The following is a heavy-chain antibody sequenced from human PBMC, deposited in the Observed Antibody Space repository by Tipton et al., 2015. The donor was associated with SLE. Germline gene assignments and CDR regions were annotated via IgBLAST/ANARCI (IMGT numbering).Heavy chain of an antibody. CDR3: ARDRHYRGNVWFDP. Sequence: TLSLTCSVSGGSIASSGYYWGWIRQPPGKGLEWIGSIYFSGSTYYNWSLKNRVTISVETSKNHFSLKLSSVTAADTAVYYCARDRHYRGNVWFDPWGRGILVTVSS. V-gene: IGHV4-39*02. J-gene: IGHJ5*02. D-gene: IGHD5-12*01. CDR1: GGSIASSGYY. CDR2: IYFSGST.